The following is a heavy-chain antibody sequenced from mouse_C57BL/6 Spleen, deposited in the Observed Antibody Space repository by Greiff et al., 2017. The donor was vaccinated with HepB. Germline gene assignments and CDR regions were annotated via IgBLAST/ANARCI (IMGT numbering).Heavy chain of an antibody. D-gene: IGHD2-4*01. CDR2: IWRGGST. J-gene: IGHJ4*01. Sequence: QVQLKESGPGLVQPSQSLSITCTVSGFSLTSYGVHWVRQSPGKGLEWLGVIWRGGSTDYNAAFMSRLSITKDNSKSQVFFKMNSLQADDTAIYYCAKSYSYDYDGGYYYAMDYWGQGTSVTVSS. V-gene: IGHV2-5*01. CDR1: GFSLTSYG. CDR3: AKSYSYDYDGGYYYAMDY.